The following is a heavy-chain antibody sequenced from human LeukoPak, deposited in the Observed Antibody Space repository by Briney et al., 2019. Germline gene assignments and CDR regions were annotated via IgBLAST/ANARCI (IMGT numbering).Heavy chain of an antibody. CDR1: GGPIRSFY. Sequence: PSESLSLTCTVPGGPIRSFYWSGIRQPAEKGREGIERIYSSGSNKYSPSLKSRVTMSVDTSKNQVSLNLSSVTAAHTAVYYCAREGGSYRYIDYWGQGTLVTVSS. D-gene: IGHD1-26*01. J-gene: IGHJ4*02. CDR3: AREGGSYRYIDY. CDR2: IYSSGSN. V-gene: IGHV4-4*07.